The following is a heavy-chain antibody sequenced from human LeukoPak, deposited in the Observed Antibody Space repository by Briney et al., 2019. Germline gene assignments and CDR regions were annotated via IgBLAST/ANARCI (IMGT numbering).Heavy chain of an antibody. J-gene: IGHJ4*02. V-gene: IGHV4-4*02. D-gene: IGHD3-22*01. CDR3: ARVQYYYDSSGYRDY. CDR1: GGSISSSNW. CDR2: IYHSGST. Sequence: SETLSLTCAVSGGSISSSNWWSWVRQPPGKGLEWIGEIYHSGSTNYNPPLKSRVTISVDTSKNQFSLKLSSVTAADTAVYYCARVQYYYDSSGYRDYWGQGTLVTVSS.